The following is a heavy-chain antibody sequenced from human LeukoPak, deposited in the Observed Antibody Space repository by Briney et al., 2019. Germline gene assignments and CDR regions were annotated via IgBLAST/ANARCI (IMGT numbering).Heavy chain of an antibody. Sequence: PGGSLRLSCSASGFTFSSYAMHWVRQAPGKGLEYVSAISSNGGSTYYADSVKGRFTISRDNSKNTLYLQMSSLRAEDTAVYYCVKLWQPAPGDFDYWGQGTLVTVSS. D-gene: IGHD2-2*01. CDR1: GFTFSSYA. V-gene: IGHV3-64D*09. CDR2: ISSNGGST. CDR3: VKLWQPAPGDFDY. J-gene: IGHJ4*02.